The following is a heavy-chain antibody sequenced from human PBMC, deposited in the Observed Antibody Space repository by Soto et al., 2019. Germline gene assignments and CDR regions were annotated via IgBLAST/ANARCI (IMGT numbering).Heavy chain of an antibody. Sequence: ASVTVSCKASGYTFTGYYMHWVGPAPGQGLEWMGWINPNSGGTNYAQKFQGWVTMTRDTSISTAYMELSRLRSEDTAVYYCAKEGPSVVPVRYNWFDPWGQGTLVTVSS. CDR3: AKEGPSVVPVRYNWFDP. CDR1: GYTFTGYY. J-gene: IGHJ5*02. V-gene: IGHV1-2*04. D-gene: IGHD2-2*01. CDR2: INPNSGGT.